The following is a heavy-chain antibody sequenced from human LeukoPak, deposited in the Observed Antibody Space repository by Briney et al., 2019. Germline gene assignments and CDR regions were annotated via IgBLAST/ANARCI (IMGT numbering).Heavy chain of an antibody. D-gene: IGHD3-22*01. Sequence: PGGSLRLSCAASGFTFSSYAIHWVRQAPGKGLEWVAVISYDGSNKYYADSVKGRFTISRDNSKNTLYLQMNSLRAEDTAVYYCARDLQDDIVVVIPYRRGRISYAFDIWGQGTMVTVSS. CDR1: GFTFSSYA. V-gene: IGHV3-30*04. CDR2: ISYDGSNK. J-gene: IGHJ3*02. CDR3: ARDLQDDIVVVIPYRRGRISYAFDI.